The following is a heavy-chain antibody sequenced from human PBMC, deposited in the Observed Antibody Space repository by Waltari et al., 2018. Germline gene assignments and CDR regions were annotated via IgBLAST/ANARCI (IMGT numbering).Heavy chain of an antibody. J-gene: IGHJ4*02. CDR2: VANDGIGR. Sequence: QAPLVESGGGVVQPGRSLRLSCATSGFTFSRFSMQWVRQAPGKGLQWVAGVANDGIGRYADSVKGRFTISRDNAKSTVSLEMNSLRPDDTALYYCARDRAFAVSLQDWGQGTPVTVSS. CDR3: ARDRAFAVSLQD. V-gene: IGHV3-30*04. D-gene: IGHD4-17*01. CDR1: GFTFSRFS.